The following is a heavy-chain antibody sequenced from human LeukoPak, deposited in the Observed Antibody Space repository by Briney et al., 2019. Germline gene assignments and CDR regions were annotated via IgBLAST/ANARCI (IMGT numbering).Heavy chain of an antibody. V-gene: IGHV4-59*01. D-gene: IGHD2-15*01. Sequence: SETLSPTCSVSGGSISSYDWSWIRQPPGKGLEWIGNTYDSGSTNYNPSVKSRVTISVDTSKNQLSLKLSSVTAADTAVYYCAREARFCTGGSCYPRWFDPWGQGTLVTVSS. CDR2: TYDSGST. CDR1: GGSISSYD. J-gene: IGHJ5*02. CDR3: AREARFCTGGSCYPRWFDP.